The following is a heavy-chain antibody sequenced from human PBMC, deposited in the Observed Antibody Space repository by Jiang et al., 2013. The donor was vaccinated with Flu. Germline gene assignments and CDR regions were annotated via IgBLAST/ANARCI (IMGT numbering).Heavy chain of an antibody. CDR3: ARDRYNYDTSGYSDFDF. CDR1: GYTFTTYG. V-gene: IGHV1-18*01. D-gene: IGHD3-22*01. J-gene: IGHJ4*02. CDR2: ISGDDGNT. Sequence: GPSVKVSCKASGYTFTTYGVSWVRQAPGQGLGWMGWISGDDGNTHYAQRLQGRVTMTTDTSTKTAYMELRSLTPDDTAVYYCARDRYNYDTSGYSDFDFWGQGTLVTVSS.